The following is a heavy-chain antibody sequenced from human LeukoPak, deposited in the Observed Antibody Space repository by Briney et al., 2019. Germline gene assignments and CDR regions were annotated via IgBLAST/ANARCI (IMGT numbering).Heavy chain of an antibody. D-gene: IGHD1-26*01. V-gene: IGHV3-48*03. CDR3: AREVGATMGN. CDR1: GFTFSSYE. Sequence: GGSLRLSCAASGFTFSSYEMNWVRQAPGKGLEWVSYISSSGSTIYYADSVKGRFTISRDNAKTSLYLHMNSLRAEDTAVYYCAREVGATMGNWGQGTLVTVSS. J-gene: IGHJ4*02. CDR2: ISSSGSTI.